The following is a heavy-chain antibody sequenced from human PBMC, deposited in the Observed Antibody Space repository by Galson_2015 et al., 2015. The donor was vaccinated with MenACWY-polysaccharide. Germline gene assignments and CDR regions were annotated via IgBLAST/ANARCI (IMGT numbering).Heavy chain of an antibody. CDR1: GASMNSYNW. Sequence: ETLSLTCTVSGASMNSYNWWHWVRQPPGKGLEWIGEIYHSGSANYNPSFKSRVSISVDRSKNQFSLRLTSVTAADTAVYYCARDLLDEFDYWGQGTLVTVSS. CDR2: IYHSGSA. V-gene: IGHV4-4*02. J-gene: IGHJ4*02. D-gene: IGHD3-3*02. CDR3: ARDLLDEFDY.